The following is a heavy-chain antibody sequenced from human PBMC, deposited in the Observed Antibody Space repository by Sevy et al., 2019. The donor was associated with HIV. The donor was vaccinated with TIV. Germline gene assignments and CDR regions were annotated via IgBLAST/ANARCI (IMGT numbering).Heavy chain of an antibody. Sequence: AGSLRLSCAASGFSFSIDWMSWVRQAPGKELEWVATMKQDGSEEDYVDSVKGRFTISRDNAKNSLFLQMNSLSVEDTAVYYCVREVLGGYSYSLDYWGHGTLVTVSS. CDR3: VREVLGGYSYSLDY. J-gene: IGHJ4*01. CDR2: MKQDGSEE. CDR1: GFSFSIDW. V-gene: IGHV3-7*01. D-gene: IGHD5-18*01.